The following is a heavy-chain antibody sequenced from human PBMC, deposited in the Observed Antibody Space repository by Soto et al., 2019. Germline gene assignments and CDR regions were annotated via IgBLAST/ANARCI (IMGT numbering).Heavy chain of an antibody. V-gene: IGHV3-23*01. Sequence: GGSLRLSCAASGFTFSSYAMSWVRQAPGKGLEWVSAISGSGGSTYYADSVKGRFTISRDNSKNTLYLQMNSLRAEDTAVYYCAKVLGYSGYDLTSYYFDYWGHGTLVTVSS. J-gene: IGHJ4*01. CDR3: AKVLGYSGYDLTSYYFDY. CDR2: ISGSGGST. CDR1: GFTFSSYA. D-gene: IGHD5-12*01.